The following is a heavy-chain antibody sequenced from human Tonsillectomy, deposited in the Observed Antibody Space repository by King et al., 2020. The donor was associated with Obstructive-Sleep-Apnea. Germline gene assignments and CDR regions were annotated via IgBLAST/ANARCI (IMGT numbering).Heavy chain of an antibody. V-gene: IGHV3-66*01. CDR2: IYSGIST. CDR3: ARGWGPHYFDY. Sequence: GQLVQSGGALVQPGGSLRLSCAASGFIASSNYMSWVRQAPGKGLEWVSVIYSGISTSYADSVKGRFTLSRDISKNTVYLQMNSLRGEDTAVYYCARGWGPHYFDYWGQGTLATVSS. D-gene: IGHD3-16*01. J-gene: IGHJ4*02. CDR1: GFIASSNY.